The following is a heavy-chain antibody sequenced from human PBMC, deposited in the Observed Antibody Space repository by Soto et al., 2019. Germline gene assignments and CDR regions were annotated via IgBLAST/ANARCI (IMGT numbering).Heavy chain of an antibody. CDR1: GFTFSSYA. J-gene: IGHJ6*02. CDR2: ISSNGGST. CDR3: VKGDHDFWSGYLRNPGYGMDV. D-gene: IGHD3-3*01. V-gene: IGHV3-64D*06. Sequence: GGSLRLSXSGSGFTFSSYAMHWVRQAPAKGLEYVSAISSNGGSTYYADSVKGRFTISRDNSKNTLYLQMSSLRAEDTAVYYCVKGDHDFWSGYLRNPGYGMDVWGQGTTVTVSS.